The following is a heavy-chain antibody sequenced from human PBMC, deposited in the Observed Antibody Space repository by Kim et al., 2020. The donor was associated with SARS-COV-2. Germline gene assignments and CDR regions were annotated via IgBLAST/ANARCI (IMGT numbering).Heavy chain of an antibody. CDR2: IYYSGNTINYSGST. J-gene: IGHJ5*02. Sequence: SETLSLTCTVSGGSISNNYWNWIRQPPGKGLEWIGYIYYSGNTINYSGSTNYNPSLKSRVTISVDTSKNQFSLKLTSVTAADTAVYYCARTVAVAVKWNWFDPWGQGTLVTVSS. CDR1: GGSISNNY. CDR3: ARTVAVAVKWNWFDP. D-gene: IGHD6-19*01. V-gene: IGHV4-59*01.